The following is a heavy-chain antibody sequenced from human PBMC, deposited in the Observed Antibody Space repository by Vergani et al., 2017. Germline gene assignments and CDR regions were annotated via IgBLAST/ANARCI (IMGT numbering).Heavy chain of an antibody. D-gene: IGHD4-11*01. V-gene: IGHV1-69*01. CDR1: GGTFSSYA. CDR2: IIPSVGTA. J-gene: IGHJ6*03. CDR3: ARLAVNTCVRYYYYYMDV. Sequence: QVQLVQSGAEVKKPGSSVKVSCKASGGTFSSYAISWVRQAPGQGLEWMGGIIPSVGTANYAQKFQGRVTITADESTSTAYMELSSMRSEDTAVYYCARLAVNTCVRYYYYYMDVWGKGTTVTVSS.